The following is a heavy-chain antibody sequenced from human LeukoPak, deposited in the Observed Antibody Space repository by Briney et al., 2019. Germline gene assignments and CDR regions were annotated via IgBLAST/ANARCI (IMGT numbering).Heavy chain of an antibody. CDR2: ISPYNGKT. V-gene: IGHV1-18*01. J-gene: IGHJ2*01. CDR3: ARGVDPWPWFFDL. Sequence: ASVKVSCKASGYTLTSYGILWVRQAPGQGLEWMGWISPYNGKTSYAQKFRGRVTMTTDTSTTTAYMELRSLMSDDTAVYYCARGVDPWPWFFDLWGRGTLVTVSS. CDR1: GYTLTSYG.